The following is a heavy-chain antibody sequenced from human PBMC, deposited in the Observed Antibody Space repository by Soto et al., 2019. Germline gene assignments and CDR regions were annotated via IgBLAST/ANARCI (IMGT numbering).Heavy chain of an antibody. J-gene: IGHJ5*02. CDR2: IIPIFGTA. D-gene: IGHD6-19*01. Sequence: QVQLVQSGAEVKKPGSSVKVSCKASGGTFSSYAISWVQQAPGQGLEWMGGIIPIFGTANYAQKFQGRVTITADESTSTAYMELSSLRSEDTAVYYCARHRIAVAGTGGWFDPWGQGTLVTVSS. V-gene: IGHV1-69*01. CDR3: ARHRIAVAGTGGWFDP. CDR1: GGTFSSYA.